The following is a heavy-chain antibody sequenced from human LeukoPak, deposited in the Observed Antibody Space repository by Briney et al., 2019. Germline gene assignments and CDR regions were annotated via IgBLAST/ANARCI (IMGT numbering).Heavy chain of an antibody. Sequence: GESLKISCKGSGYSFTSYWIGWVRQMPGKGLEWMGIIYPGDSDTRYSPSSQGQVTISADKSISTAYLQWSSLKASDTAMYYCARALRTGQGDYVPVLWGQGTLVTVSS. J-gene: IGHJ4*02. CDR1: GYSFTSYW. CDR3: ARALRTGQGDYVPVL. CDR2: IYPGDSDT. V-gene: IGHV5-51*01. D-gene: IGHD3-16*01.